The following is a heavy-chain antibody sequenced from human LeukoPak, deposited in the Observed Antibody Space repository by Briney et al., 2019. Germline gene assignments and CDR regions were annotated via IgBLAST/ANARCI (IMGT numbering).Heavy chain of an antibody. CDR2: ITSSGSDI. CDR3: ARDGTGYSSGWYLYMDV. Sequence: GGSLRLSCAGSGFTFSSYEMNWVRQAPGRGLEWVSFITSSGSDIYYADSVRGRFATSRDNSKNTLYLQMNSLRAEDTAVYYCARDGTGYSSGWYLYMDVWGKGTTVTVSS. V-gene: IGHV3-48*03. CDR1: GFTFSSYE. J-gene: IGHJ6*03. D-gene: IGHD6-19*01.